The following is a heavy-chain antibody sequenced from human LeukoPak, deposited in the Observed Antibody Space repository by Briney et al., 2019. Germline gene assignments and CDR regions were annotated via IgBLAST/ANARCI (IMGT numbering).Heavy chain of an antibody. CDR3: ARGPPRYYDILTGYTTTRNDAFDI. J-gene: IGHJ3*02. CDR1: GGSISSYY. Sequence: SETLSLTCTVSGGSISSYYWSWIRQPPGKGLEWIGYIYYSGSTNYNPSLKSRVTISVDTSKNQFSLKLSSATAADTAVYYFARGPPRYYDILTGYTTTRNDAFDIWGQGTMVTVSS. CDR2: IYYSGST. D-gene: IGHD3-9*01. V-gene: IGHV4-59*01.